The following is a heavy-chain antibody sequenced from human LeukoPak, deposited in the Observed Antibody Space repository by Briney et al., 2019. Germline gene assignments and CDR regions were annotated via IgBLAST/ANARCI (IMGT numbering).Heavy chain of an antibody. CDR2: IYYSGST. D-gene: IGHD3-10*01. Sequence: SETLSLTCTVSGGSISSYYWSWIRQPPGKGLEWIGYIYYSGSTNYNPSLKSRVTISADTSKNQFSLKLSSVTAADTAVYYCARRVTMVRGVILDAFDIWGQGTMVTVSS. CDR1: GGSISSYY. CDR3: ARRVTMVRGVILDAFDI. J-gene: IGHJ3*02. V-gene: IGHV4-59*08.